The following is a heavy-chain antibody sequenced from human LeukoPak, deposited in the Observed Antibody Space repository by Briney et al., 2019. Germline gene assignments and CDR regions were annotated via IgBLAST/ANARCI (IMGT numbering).Heavy chain of an antibody. CDR1: GISVSSNY. V-gene: IGHV3-66*01. D-gene: IGHD4-23*01. Sequence: GGSLRLSCAASGISVSSNYMSWVRQAPGKGLQWVSVIYVDGSTYYADSVKGRITISRDNSRNTLYLQMNSLRAEDTAVYYCAKDRTTVVSNWFDPWGQGTLVTVSS. CDR2: IYVDGST. J-gene: IGHJ5*02. CDR3: AKDRTTVVSNWFDP.